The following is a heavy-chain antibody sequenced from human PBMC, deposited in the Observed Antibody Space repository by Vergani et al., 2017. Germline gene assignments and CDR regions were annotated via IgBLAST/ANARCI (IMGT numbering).Heavy chain of an antibody. Sequence: QVQLVQSGAEVKKPGASVKVSCKASGYTFTSYYMHWVRKAPGQGLEWMGIINPSGGSTSYAQKFQGRVTMTRDTSTSTVYMELSSVTAADTAVYYCARQRYCSGGSCYPLGVVVPTMEYYFDYGGQGTLVTVSS. V-gene: IGHV1-46*01. CDR1: GYTFTSYY. J-gene: IGHJ4*02. CDR3: ARQRYCSGGSCYPLGVVVPTMEYYFDY. D-gene: IGHD2-15*01. CDR2: INPSGGST.